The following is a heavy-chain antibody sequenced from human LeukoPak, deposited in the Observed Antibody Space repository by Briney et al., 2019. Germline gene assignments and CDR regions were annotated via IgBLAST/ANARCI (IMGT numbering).Heavy chain of an antibody. CDR3: ARDTGYCSSTSCYAFDY. CDR2: IIPIFGTA. CDR1: GGTFSSYA. J-gene: IGHJ4*02. Sequence: SVKVSCKASGGTFSSYAISWVRQAPGQGLEWMGGIIPIFGTADYAQKFQGRVAITADKSTSTAYMELSSLRSEDTAVYYCARDTGYCSSTSCYAFDYWGQGTLVTVSS. D-gene: IGHD2-2*01. V-gene: IGHV1-69*06.